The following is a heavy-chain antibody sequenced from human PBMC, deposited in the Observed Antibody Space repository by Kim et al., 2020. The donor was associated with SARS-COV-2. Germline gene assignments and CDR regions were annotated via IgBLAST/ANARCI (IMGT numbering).Heavy chain of an antibody. D-gene: IGHD3-10*01. CDR3: AKDLGYGSGLPFDP. J-gene: IGHJ5*02. Sequence: ADSVKGRFTISRDNSKNTLDLQMNSLRAEDTAVYYCAKDLGYGSGLPFDPWGQGTLVTVSS. V-gene: IGHV3-23*01.